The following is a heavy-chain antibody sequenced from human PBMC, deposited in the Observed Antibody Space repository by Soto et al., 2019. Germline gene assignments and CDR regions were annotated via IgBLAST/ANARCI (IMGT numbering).Heavy chain of an antibody. CDR1: GGSINSYY. V-gene: IGHV4-59*01. CDR2: VYYTGIT. J-gene: IGHJ6*03. CDR3: ARGGQLDRQLGSYYYMDV. D-gene: IGHD1-1*01. Sequence: SETLSLTCTVSGGSINSYYWSWIRQPPGKGLEWIGYVYYTGITDYNPSLKSRVTASVDISRNHFSLKLSSVTAADTAVYYCARGGQLDRQLGSYYYMDVWGKGTTVTVSS.